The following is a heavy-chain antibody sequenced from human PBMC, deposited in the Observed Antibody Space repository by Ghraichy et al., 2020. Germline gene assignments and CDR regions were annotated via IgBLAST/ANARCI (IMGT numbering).Heavy chain of an antibody. D-gene: IGHD7-27*01. J-gene: IGHJ5*02. CDR3: ARDPGAHQGLSDP. Sequence: ASVKVSCKASGYTFSNYGFSWVRQAPGQGLEWLAWISAYNGDTIYAQKFQDRVTVTPDTSTKTAYMELRSLKSGDTAVYYCARDPGAHQGLSDPWGQGTLVTVSP. V-gene: IGHV1-18*01. CDR1: GYTFSNYG. CDR2: ISAYNGDT.